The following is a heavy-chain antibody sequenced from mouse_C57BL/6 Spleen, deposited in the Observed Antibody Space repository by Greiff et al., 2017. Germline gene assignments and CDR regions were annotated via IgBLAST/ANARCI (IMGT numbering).Heavy chain of an antibody. D-gene: IGHD1-1*01. CDR1: GFTFSSYA. V-gene: IGHV5-4*01. CDR2: ISDGGSYT. CDR3: ARDNDYYGSSYWYFDV. J-gene: IGHJ1*03. Sequence: EVQVVESGGGLVKPGGSLKLSCAASGFTFSSYAMSWVRQTPEKRLEWVATISDGGSYTYYPDNVKGRFTISRDNAKNTLYLQMSHLKSEDTAMYYCARDNDYYGSSYWYFDVWGTGTTVTVSS.